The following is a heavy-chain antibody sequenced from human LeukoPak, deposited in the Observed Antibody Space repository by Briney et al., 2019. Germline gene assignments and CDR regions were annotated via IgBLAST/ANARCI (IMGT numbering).Heavy chain of an antibody. Sequence: GGSLRLSCAASGFTLSNYAMNWVRQAPGKGLEWVSGIGGSGSAYYADSVKGRFSISRDNSKNTLYLQMDNLRAEDTAVYYCAKDSHWILFDDWGQGTLVTVSS. D-gene: IGHD2-2*03. CDR3: AKDSHWILFDD. J-gene: IGHJ4*02. CDR2: IGGSGSA. V-gene: IGHV3-23*01. CDR1: GFTLSNYA.